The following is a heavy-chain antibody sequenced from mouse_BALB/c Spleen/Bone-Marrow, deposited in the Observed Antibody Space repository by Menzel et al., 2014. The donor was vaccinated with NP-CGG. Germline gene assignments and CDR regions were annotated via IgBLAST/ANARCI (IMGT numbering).Heavy chain of an antibody. Sequence: QVQLQQSGPGLVQPSQSLSITCTASGFSLTSDGVHWVRQSPRKGLEWLGVMWSGGSTDYNAAFISRLSISKDNSRSQVFFKMSSLQTNDTAIYYCARNGYYYSMDYWGQGTSVTVSS. J-gene: IGHJ4*01. V-gene: IGHV2-2*02. CDR2: MWSGGST. CDR3: ARNGYYYSMDY. CDR1: GFSLTSDG. D-gene: IGHD2-2*01.